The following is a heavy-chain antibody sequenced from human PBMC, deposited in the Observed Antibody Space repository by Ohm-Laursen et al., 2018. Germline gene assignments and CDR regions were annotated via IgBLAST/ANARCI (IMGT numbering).Heavy chain of an antibody. CDR3: ARGSNEYGGLYFPH. CDR1: GGSFTGHY. V-gene: IGHV4-59*11. CDR2: ISYTGYT. Sequence: GTLSLTCAVSGGSFTGHYWSWIRQPPGKGLEWIGHISYTGYTSYKSSLKSRVTISLDTSRKHFPLRLTYLAAADTAVYYCARGSNEYGGLYFPHWGQGTLVTVSS. D-gene: IGHD4-23*01. J-gene: IGHJ1*01.